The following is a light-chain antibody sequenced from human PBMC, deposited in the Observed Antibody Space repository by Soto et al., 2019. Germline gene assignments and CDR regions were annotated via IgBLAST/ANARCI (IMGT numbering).Light chain of an antibody. Sequence: ETVMTQSPATLSVSPGERATLSCRASQSVSYNLAWYQQKPGQAPRLLIYAASSRATDVPARFSGSGYGTRFTLTISSLQSEDFAVYYCQQYNQWPPLTFGGGTKVDIK. CDR3: QQYNQWPPLT. J-gene: IGKJ4*01. V-gene: IGKV3D-15*01. CDR2: AAS. CDR1: QSVSYN.